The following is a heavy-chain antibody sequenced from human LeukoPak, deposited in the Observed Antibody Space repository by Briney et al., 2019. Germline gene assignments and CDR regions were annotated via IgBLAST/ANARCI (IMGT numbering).Heavy chain of an antibody. J-gene: IGHJ4*02. Sequence: GGSLRLSCAASGFTFSSYEMSWVRQAPGKGLEWVSFIYSDNTHYSDSVKGRFTISRDNSKNTLYLQMNSLRAEDAAVYYCARRAGAYSHPYDYWGQGTLVTVSS. CDR1: GFTFSSYE. V-gene: IGHV3-53*01. D-gene: IGHD4/OR15-4a*01. CDR2: IYSDNT. CDR3: ARRAGAYSHPYDY.